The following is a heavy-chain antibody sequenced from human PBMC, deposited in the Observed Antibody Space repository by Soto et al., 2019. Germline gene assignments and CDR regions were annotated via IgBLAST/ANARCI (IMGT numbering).Heavy chain of an antibody. CDR1: GGSVSSVSYY. V-gene: IGHV4-61*01. D-gene: IGHD1-1*01. CDR2: IYYSGST. CDR3: ARDRGTTETTGYYYYVMDV. J-gene: IGHJ6*02. Sequence: PSETLSLTCTVSGGSVSSVSYYWSWIRQPPGKGLEWIGYIYYSGSTNYNPSLKSRVTISVDTSKNQFSLKLSSVTAADTAVYYCARDRGTTETTGYYYYVMDVWGQGTTVTVSS.